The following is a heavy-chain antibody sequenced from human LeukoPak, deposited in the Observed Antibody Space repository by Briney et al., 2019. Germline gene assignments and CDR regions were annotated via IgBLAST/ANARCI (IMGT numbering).Heavy chain of an antibody. J-gene: IGHJ4*02. CDR3: ARGAYGDYYY. CDR2: ISASAGST. V-gene: IGHV3-23*01. D-gene: IGHD4-17*01. CDR1: GFTFSIYA. Sequence: GGSLRLSCAESGFTFSIYAMSCVRQAPGKGLEWVSAISASAGSTYYADSVKGRFTISRDNSKNTLYMQMNSLRAEDTAVYYCARGAYGDYYYWGQGTPVTVSS.